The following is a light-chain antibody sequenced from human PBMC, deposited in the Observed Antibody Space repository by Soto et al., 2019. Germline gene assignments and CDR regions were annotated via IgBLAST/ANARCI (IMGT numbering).Light chain of an antibody. J-gene: IGLJ1*01. CDR3: NSYTSSSTYV. V-gene: IGLV2-14*03. Sequence: QSALTQPASVSGSPGQSITISCTGTSRDVGGFNYVSWYQQHPGKAPKLMIYDVTSRPSGVSYRFSGSKSGNTASLTISGLQAEYEADYYCNSYTSSSTYVFGTGTKVTVL. CDR1: SRDVGGFNY. CDR2: DVT.